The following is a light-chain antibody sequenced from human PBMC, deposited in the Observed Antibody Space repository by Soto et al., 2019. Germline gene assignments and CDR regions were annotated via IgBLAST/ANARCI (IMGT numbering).Light chain of an antibody. V-gene: IGLV1-44*01. J-gene: IGLJ3*02. Sequence: QAVVTQPPSASGTPGQRVTISCSGSRSNIGSNTVNWYQQLPGTGPKLLIYNNNQRPSGVPDRFSGSKSGTSASLAISGVQSEDEADFYCATWDDTLNVWMFGGGTKLTVL. CDR2: NNN. CDR1: RSNIGSNT. CDR3: ATWDDTLNVWM.